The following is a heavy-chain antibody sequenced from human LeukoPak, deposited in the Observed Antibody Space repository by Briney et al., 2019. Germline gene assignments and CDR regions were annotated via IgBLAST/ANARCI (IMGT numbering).Heavy chain of an antibody. CDR2: IYYSGST. CDR3: ARHMTTVTLFDY. V-gene: IGHV4-39*01. Sequence: SETLSLTCTVSGGSISSSTYYWGWIRQPPGKGLEWIGSIYYSGSTYYNPSLKSRVTISVDTSKNQLSLKLSSVTAADTAVYYCARHMTTVTLFDYWGQGTLVTVSS. J-gene: IGHJ4*02. CDR1: GGSISSSTYY. D-gene: IGHD4-11*01.